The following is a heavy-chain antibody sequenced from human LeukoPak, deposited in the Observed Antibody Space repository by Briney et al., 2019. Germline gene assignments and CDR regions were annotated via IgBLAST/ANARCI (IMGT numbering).Heavy chain of an antibody. D-gene: IGHD3-10*01. Sequence: GGSLRLSCAASGYTFDDYALHWVRQAQGKGLEWVSGLCWNRGSITYVDSVKGRFTISRDNAKKSLYLQMNNLRVEDTALYYCTKGPDYYGTFDYWGQGTLVTVSS. J-gene: IGHJ4*02. V-gene: IGHV3-9*01. CDR3: TKGPDYYGTFDY. CDR1: GYTFDDYA. CDR2: LCWNRGSI.